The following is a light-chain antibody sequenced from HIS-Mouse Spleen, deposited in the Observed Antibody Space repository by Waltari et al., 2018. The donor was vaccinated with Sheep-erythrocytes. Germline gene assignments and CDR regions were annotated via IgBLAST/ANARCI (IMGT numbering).Light chain of an antibody. V-gene: IGKV3-20*01. CDR3: QQYGSSLRT. Sequence: EIVLTQSPGTLSLSPGERATLSCRASQSVSSSYLAWYPQKTGQAPRLLIYGASSRATGIPDRFSGSGSGTDFTLTISRLEPEDFAVYYCQQYGSSLRTFGQGTKVEIK. CDR1: QSVSSSY. J-gene: IGKJ1*01. CDR2: GAS.